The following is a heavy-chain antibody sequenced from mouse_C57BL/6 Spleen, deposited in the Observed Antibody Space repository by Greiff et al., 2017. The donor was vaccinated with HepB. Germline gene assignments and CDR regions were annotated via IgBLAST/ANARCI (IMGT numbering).Heavy chain of an antibody. D-gene: IGHD4-1*01. CDR3: ARRRGTGPYAMDY. CDR2: IDPSDSET. Sequence: QVQLQQPGAELVRPGSSVKLSCKASGYTFTSYWMHWVKQRPIQGLEWIGNIDPSDSETHYNQKFKDKATLTVDKSSSTAYMQLSSLTSEDSAVYYCARRRGTGPYAMDYWGQGTSVTVSS. J-gene: IGHJ4*01. CDR1: GYTFTSYW. V-gene: IGHV1-52*01.